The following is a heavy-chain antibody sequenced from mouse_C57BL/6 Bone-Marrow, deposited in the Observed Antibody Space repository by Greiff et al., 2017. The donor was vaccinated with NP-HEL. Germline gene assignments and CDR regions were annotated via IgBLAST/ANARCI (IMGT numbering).Heavy chain of an antibody. CDR2: IDPSDSYT. J-gene: IGHJ4*01. CDR3: ARFALSYAMDY. Sequence: QVQLQQSGAELVMPGASVKLSCKASGYTFTSYWMHWVKQRPGQGLEWIGEIDPSDSYTNYHQKFKGKSTLTVDKASSTAYLQLSSLTSEDSAVYYCARFALSYAMDYWGQGTSVTVSS. CDR1: GYTFTSYW. V-gene: IGHV1-69*01.